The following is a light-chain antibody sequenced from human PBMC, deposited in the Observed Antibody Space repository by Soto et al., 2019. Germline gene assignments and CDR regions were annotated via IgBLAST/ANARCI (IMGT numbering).Light chain of an antibody. Sequence: QSALTQPASVSGSPGQSITISCTGTSGDAGAYNFVSWYQHHPGRAPKLIIYEVTIRPSGVSNRFSGSKSGNTASLTISGLQAEDEADYYCSSYKTSAPYVFGSGTKVTVL. CDR1: SGDAGAYNF. CDR3: SSYKTSAPYV. J-gene: IGLJ1*01. V-gene: IGLV2-14*01. CDR2: EVT.